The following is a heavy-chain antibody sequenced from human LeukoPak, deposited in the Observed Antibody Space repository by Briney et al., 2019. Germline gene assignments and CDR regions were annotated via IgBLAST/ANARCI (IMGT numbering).Heavy chain of an antibody. J-gene: IGHJ3*02. V-gene: IGHV3-30*03. CDR2: ISYDGSNK. CDR1: GFTFSSYG. Sequence: PGGSLRLSCAASGFTFSSYGMHWVRQAPGKGLEWVAVISYDGSNKYYADSVKGRFTISRDNSKNTLYLQMNSLRAEDTAVYYCARDDSRLDAFDIWGQGTMVTVSS. CDR3: ARDDSRLDAFDI. D-gene: IGHD2-15*01.